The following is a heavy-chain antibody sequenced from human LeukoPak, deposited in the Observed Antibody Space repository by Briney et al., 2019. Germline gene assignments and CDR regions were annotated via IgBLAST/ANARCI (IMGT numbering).Heavy chain of an antibody. D-gene: IGHD6-13*01. V-gene: IGHV1-18*01. CDR2: ISAYNGNT. J-gene: IGHJ5*02. Sequence: ASVKVSCKASGYTFTSYGISWVRQAPGQGLEWMGWISAYNGNTNYAQKFQGRVTTTRDTSTSTVYMELSSLRSEDTAVYYCAREELMTAAAPPWFDPWGQGTLVTVSS. CDR1: GYTFTSYG. CDR3: AREELMTAAAPPWFDP.